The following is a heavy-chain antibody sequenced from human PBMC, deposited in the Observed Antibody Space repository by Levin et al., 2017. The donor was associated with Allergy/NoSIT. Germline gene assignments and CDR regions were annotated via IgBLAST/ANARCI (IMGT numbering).Heavy chain of an antibody. V-gene: IGHV1-69*01. CDR2: IIPIFGTA. J-gene: IGHJ4*02. CDR1: GGTFSSYA. Sequence: PGESLKISCKASGGTFSSYAISWVRQAPGQGLEWMGGIIPIFGTANYAQKFQGRVTITADDSTSTAYMELSSLRSEDTAVYYCARGREQRSIWSPSGVWGQGTLVTVSS. D-gene: IGHD6-25*01. CDR3: ARGREQRSIWSPSGV.